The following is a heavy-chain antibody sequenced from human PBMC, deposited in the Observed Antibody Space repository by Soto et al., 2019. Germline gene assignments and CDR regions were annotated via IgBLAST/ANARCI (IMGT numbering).Heavy chain of an antibody. V-gene: IGHV1-46*01. D-gene: IGHD1-7*01. CDR1: GYTFTSYS. CDR2: ISPGSGDT. J-gene: IGHJ4*02. Sequence: ASVKVSCKASGYTFTSYSLHWVRQAPGQGLEWMGMISPGSGDTTSAQKFQGRVTMTRDTSTTTVYVELSSLRGDDTAVYYCARDAPFAIIGNTFDYWGRGTVVTVSS. CDR3: ARDAPFAIIGNTFDY.